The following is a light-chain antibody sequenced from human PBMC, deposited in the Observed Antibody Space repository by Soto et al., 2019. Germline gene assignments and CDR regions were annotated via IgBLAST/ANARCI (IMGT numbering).Light chain of an antibody. V-gene: IGKV3-15*01. CDR1: QNIHTN. CDR3: QQYYNWPRT. Sequence: EIALTQSPAPLSLSPGERATLSCRAGQNIHTNLAWYQQKPGQAPRLLFYGASTGATGLPARFSGSGSGTECTLTINSLQAEDGAVYYCQQYYNWPRTLGQGTRLEIK. CDR2: GAS. J-gene: IGKJ5*01.